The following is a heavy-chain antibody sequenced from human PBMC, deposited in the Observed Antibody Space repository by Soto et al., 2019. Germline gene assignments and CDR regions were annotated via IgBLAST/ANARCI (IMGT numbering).Heavy chain of an antibody. Sequence: QVQLVQSGAEMKQPGASVKVSCKASGYTLTSHLIHWVRQAPGQGLEWVGVINPSNGDTSYAQKFQGRGTRTRDTSTTTVYMELSSLRSEDTAVYYCARELGGSYHGGDDWGQGVHVTVSS. CDR2: INPSNGDT. V-gene: IGHV1-46*01. CDR1: GYTLTSHL. J-gene: IGHJ4*02. D-gene: IGHD3-16*02. CDR3: ARELGGSYHGGDD.